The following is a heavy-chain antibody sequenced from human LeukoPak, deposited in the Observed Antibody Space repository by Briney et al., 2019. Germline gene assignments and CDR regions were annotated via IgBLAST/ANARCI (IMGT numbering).Heavy chain of an antibody. CDR2: INPNSGGT. Sequence: ASVKVSCKASGYTFTGYYMHWVRQAPGQGLEWMGWINPNSGGTNYAQKFQGRVTMTRDTSISTAYMELSGLRSDDTAVYYCARYCSGGSCYPAGGDDAFDIWGQGTMVTVSS. V-gene: IGHV1-2*02. J-gene: IGHJ3*02. CDR1: GYTFTGYY. CDR3: ARYCSGGSCYPAGGDDAFDI. D-gene: IGHD2-15*01.